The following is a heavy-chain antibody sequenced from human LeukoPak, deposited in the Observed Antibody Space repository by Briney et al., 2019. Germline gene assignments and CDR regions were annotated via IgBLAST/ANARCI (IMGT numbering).Heavy chain of an antibody. CDR3: ARELPRIGGQTDASDI. CDR1: GFTSSGDW. V-gene: IGHV3-74*01. CDR2: TKNDGSST. D-gene: IGHD3-16*01. Sequence: GGSLRLSCAVSGFTSSGDWMHWVRHAPGKGLVRVSRTKNDGSSTSYADSVKGRFTISRDNAKNTLYLQMNSLRAEDTAVYYCARELPRIGGQTDASDIWGQGTMVTVS. J-gene: IGHJ3*02.